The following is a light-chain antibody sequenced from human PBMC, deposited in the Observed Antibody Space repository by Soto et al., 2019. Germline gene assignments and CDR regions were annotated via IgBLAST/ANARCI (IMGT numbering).Light chain of an antibody. Sequence: DIQMTQSPSTLSASVGDRITITCRASQSISAWLAWYQQKPGKAPKLLIYEASSLQSGVPSRISGSGSGTDSTLTISSLQPEDFATYYCQQANSFPITFGQGTRLEI. V-gene: IGKV1-12*01. CDR1: QSISAW. J-gene: IGKJ5*01. CDR2: EAS. CDR3: QQANSFPIT.